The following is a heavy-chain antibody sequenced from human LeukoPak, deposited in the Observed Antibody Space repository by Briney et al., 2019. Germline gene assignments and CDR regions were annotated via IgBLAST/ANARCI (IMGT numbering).Heavy chain of an antibody. CDR2: IYYSGST. CDR3: ARQKCTSTSCLTKNAFDT. J-gene: IGHJ3*02. CDR1: GGSISSYY. D-gene: IGHD2-2*01. Sequence: SETLSLTCTVSGGSISSYYWSWIRQPPGKGLEWIGYIYYSGSTNYNPSLKSRVTISVDTSKNQFSLKLSSVTAADTAVYYCARQKCTSTSCLTKNAFDTWGQGTMVTVSS. V-gene: IGHV4-59*08.